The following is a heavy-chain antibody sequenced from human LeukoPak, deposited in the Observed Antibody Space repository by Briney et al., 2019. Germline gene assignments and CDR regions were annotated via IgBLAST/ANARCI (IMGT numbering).Heavy chain of an antibody. CDR2: ISSSGSTI. D-gene: IGHD6-13*01. CDR1: GFTFSDYY. J-gene: IGHJ4*02. Sequence: GGSLRLSCAASGFTFSDYYMSWIRQAPGKGLEWVSYISSSGSTIYYADSVKGRFTISRDNAKNSLYLQMNSLRAEDTAVYYCAREATLTIAAAGRFDYWGQGTLVTVSS. V-gene: IGHV3-11*04. CDR3: AREATLTIAAAGRFDY.